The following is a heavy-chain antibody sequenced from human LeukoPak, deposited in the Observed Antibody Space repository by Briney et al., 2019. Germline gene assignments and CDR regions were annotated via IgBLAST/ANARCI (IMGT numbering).Heavy chain of an antibody. Sequence: GGSLRLSCAASGFTFNTIWMSWVRQAPGKGLEWVANIRQDGRTKNYVDSVKGRFTISRDNAKHSVYLQMSCLRAEDTAVYFFARDRAEFDKWGEGTLVTVSS. V-gene: IGHV3-7*01. CDR3: ARDRAEFDK. CDR2: IRQDGRTK. J-gene: IGHJ4*02. D-gene: IGHD5-24*01. CDR1: GFTFNTIW.